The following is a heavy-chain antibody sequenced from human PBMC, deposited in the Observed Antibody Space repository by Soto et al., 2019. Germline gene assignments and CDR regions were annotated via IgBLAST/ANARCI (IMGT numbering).Heavy chain of an antibody. CDR1: GFTFSDYY. Sequence: GGSMRLSCAASGFTFSDYYMSWIRHAPGKGLEWVSYISSSGSTIYYADSVKGRFTISRDNAKNSLYLQMNSLRAEDTAVYYCARDLYYGDHADYFFDGMDVWGQGTTVTVSS. J-gene: IGHJ6*02. V-gene: IGHV3-11*01. CDR2: ISSSGSTI. CDR3: ARDLYYGDHADYFFDGMDV. D-gene: IGHD4-17*01.